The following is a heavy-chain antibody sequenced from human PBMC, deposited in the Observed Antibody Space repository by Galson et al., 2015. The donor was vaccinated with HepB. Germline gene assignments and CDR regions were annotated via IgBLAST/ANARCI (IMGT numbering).Heavy chain of an antibody. J-gene: IGHJ6*02. V-gene: IGHV1-2*02. CDR2: INPNSGGT. CDR3: ARDGSGSYSYYYYYGMDV. Sequence: TFTGYYMHWVRQAPGQGLEWMGWINPNSGGTNYAQKLQGRVTMTTDTSTSTAYMELRSLRSDDTAVYYCARDGSGSYSYYYYYGMDVWGQGTTVTVSS. D-gene: IGHD3-10*01. CDR1: TFTGYY.